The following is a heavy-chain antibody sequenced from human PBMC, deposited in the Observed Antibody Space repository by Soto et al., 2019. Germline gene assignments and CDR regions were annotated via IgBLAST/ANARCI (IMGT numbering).Heavy chain of an antibody. J-gene: IGHJ6*02. V-gene: IGHV1-3*01. CDR2: INAGNGNT. Sequence: ASVKNSYKASGYTFTSYAMHWVRQAPGQRLEWMGWINAGNGNTKYSQKFQGRVTITRDTSASTAYMELSSLRSEDTAVYYCARDRRSSRDYYYGMDVWGQGTTVTVSS. D-gene: IGHD6-13*01. CDR1: GYTFTSYA. CDR3: ARDRRSSRDYYYGMDV.